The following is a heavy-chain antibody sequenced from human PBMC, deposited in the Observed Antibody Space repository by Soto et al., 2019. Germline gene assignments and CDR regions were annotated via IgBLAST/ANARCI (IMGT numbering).Heavy chain of an antibody. V-gene: IGHV1-2*02. CDR2: INPNSGGT. CDR1: GYTFTGYY. CDR3: AREIRGKDDYGGNLAYYYGMDV. J-gene: IGHJ6*02. Sequence: ASVKVSCKASGYTFTGYYMHWVRQAPGQGLEWMGWINPNSGGTNYAQKFQGRVTMTRDTSISTAYMELSRLGSDDTAVYYCAREIRGKDDYGGNLAYYYGMDVWGQGTTVTVSS. D-gene: IGHD4-17*01.